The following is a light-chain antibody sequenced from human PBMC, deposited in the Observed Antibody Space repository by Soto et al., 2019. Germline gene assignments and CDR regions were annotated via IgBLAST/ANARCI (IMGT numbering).Light chain of an antibody. CDR1: NSNIGNND. Sequence: QSVLTQPPSASGTPGQRVTISCSGSNSNIGNNDVYWYRHLPGTAPRLLIYVDDQRPSGVPDRFSGSKSGTSASLAIRGLRSDDEGDYYCAAWDDSLSAFVFATGTKV. J-gene: IGLJ1*01. V-gene: IGLV1-47*02. CDR2: VDD. CDR3: AAWDDSLSAFV.